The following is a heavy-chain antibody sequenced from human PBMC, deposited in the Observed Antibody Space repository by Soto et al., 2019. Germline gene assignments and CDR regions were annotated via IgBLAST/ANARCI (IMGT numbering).Heavy chain of an antibody. J-gene: IGHJ4*02. D-gene: IGHD2-21*02. CDR3: VTRNCGGDGSEY. Sequence: EVQLVETGGGLIQPGGSLRLSCAASGFSVSSNYMSWVRQPPGKGLEWLSMLYSGGSTHYAASVKGRFTTSRDNLRNTLSLPLNSLRAEDTAVYYCVTRNCGGDGSEYWGQGNLVTVST. V-gene: IGHV3-53*03. CDR1: GFSVSSNY. CDR2: LYSGGST.